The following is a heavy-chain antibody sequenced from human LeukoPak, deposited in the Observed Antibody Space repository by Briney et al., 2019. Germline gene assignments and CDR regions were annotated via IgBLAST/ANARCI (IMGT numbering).Heavy chain of an antibody. CDR1: GGSISSYY. J-gene: IGHJ6*03. CDR2: IYYSGST. D-gene: IGHD3-22*01. CDR3: DSSGYIEYYYYYMDV. Sequence: SETLSLTCTVSGGSISSYYWSWIRQPPGKGLEWIGYIYYSGSTNYNPSLKSRVTISVDTSKNQFSLKLSSVTAADTAVYYYDSSGYIEYYYYYMDVWGKGTTVTVSS. V-gene: IGHV4-59*08.